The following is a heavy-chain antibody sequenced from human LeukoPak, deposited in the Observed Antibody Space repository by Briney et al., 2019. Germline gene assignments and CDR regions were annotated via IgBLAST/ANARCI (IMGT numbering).Heavy chain of an antibody. CDR1: GFSFTAYS. Sequence: GGSLRLSCAASGFSFTAYSMNWVRQAPGRGLEWISYIGPGGDIYYADSVTGRFTVSRDTAKNSLYLQMNGLRVEDTAVYYCARRFDSWGKGTLVTVSS. CDR2: IGPGGDI. CDR3: ARRFDS. J-gene: IGHJ4*02. V-gene: IGHV3-48*01.